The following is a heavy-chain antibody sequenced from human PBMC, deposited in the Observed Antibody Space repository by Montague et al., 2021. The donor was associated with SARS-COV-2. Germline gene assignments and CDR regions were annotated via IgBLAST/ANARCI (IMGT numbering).Heavy chain of an antibody. CDR1: GDSVSSSDHY. V-gene: IGHV4-39*01. J-gene: IGHJ4*02. CDR2: VYYSGYT. Sequence: ETLSLTCTVSGDSVSSSDHYWGWIRQPPGKGLEWLGIVYYSGYTXYNXSVKGRVTISIDASKNQFSLKLNSLTATDTAIYHCARRRLREDYFDFWGQGTLLTVSS. CDR3: ARRRLREDYFDF. D-gene: IGHD4-17*01.